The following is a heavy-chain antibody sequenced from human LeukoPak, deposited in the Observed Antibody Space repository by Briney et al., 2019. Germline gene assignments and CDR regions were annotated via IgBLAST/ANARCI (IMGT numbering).Heavy chain of an antibody. CDR3: AGHHQAYSRTY. D-gene: IGHD1-26*01. V-gene: IGHV3-74*01. CDR2: IESDGST. CDR1: GFTFSSYW. Sequence: GGSLRLSCAASGFTFSSYWMHWVRQTPGKGLMWVSRIESDGSTIYADSVKDRFTISRDNAKDTLYLQMHSLRADDTAVYYCAGHHQAYSRTYWGQGTLVTVSS. J-gene: IGHJ4*02.